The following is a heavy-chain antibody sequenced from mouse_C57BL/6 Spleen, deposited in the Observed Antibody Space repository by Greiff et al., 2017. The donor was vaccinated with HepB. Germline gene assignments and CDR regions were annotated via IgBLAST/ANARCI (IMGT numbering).Heavy chain of an antibody. CDR3: ASNAIYGNYPWFAY. J-gene: IGHJ3*01. D-gene: IGHD2-1*01. CDR1: GYTFTSYW. Sequence: QVQLQQPGAELVRPGTSVKLSCKASGYTFTSYWMHWVKQRPGQGLEWIGVIDPSDSYTNYNQKFKGKATLTVDTSSSTAYMQLSSLNSEDSAVYYCASNAIYGNYPWFAYWGQGTLVTVSA. CDR2: IDPSDSYT. V-gene: IGHV1-59*01.